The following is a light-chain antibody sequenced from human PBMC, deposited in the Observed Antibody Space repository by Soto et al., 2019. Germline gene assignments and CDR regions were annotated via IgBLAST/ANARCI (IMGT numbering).Light chain of an antibody. V-gene: IGKV3-20*01. CDR1: QSVSSSY. CDR3: QQYGSSPLYT. J-gene: IGKJ2*01. CDR2: AAS. Sequence: EIVLTQSPGTLSLSPGERATLSCRASQSVSSSYLAWYQQKPDQAPRLLIYAASSRATGIPDRFSGSGSGTDFTLTISRLEPEDFAVYYCQQYGSSPLYTFGQGTKLEIK.